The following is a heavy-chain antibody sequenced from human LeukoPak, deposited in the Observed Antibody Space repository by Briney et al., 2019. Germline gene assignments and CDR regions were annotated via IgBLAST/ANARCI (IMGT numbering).Heavy chain of an antibody. CDR3: ARTLWPYDAFDI. V-gene: IGHV3-11*04. D-gene: IGHD2-21*01. Sequence: PGGSLRLSCAASGFTFSDYYMSWIRQAPGKGLEWLSYISGSDNSMYYADSVKGRFTISRDNAQNSLYLQMNSLRAEDTAVYYCARTLWPYDAFDIWGQGTMVTVSS. CDR1: GFTFSDYY. CDR2: ISGSDNSM. J-gene: IGHJ3*02.